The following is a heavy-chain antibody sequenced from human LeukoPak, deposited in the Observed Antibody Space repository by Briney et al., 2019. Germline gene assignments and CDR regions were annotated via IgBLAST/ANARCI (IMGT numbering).Heavy chain of an antibody. J-gene: IGHJ4*02. CDR3: ARGDSVVTAAY. D-gene: IGHD2-21*02. V-gene: IGHV3-33*01. CDR1: GFTFSSYG. CDR2: IWYDGSNK. Sequence: PGGSLRLSCAASGFTFSSYGMHWVRQAPGKGLEWVAVIWYDGSNKYYADSVKGRFTISRDNSKNTLYLQMNSLRAEDTAVYYCARGDSVVTAAYWGQGTLVTVSS.